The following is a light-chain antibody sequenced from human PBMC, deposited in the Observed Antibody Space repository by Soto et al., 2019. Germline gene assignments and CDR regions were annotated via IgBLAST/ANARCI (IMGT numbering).Light chain of an antibody. Sequence: EIVLTQSPDTLSLSPGEGVTLSCRASQSVVSDYVAWYQQKPGQAPRLLIYGASIGAYGLPARFSGSGSGTDFTLTISRLEPEDFAVYYCQQYGGAPYTFGPGT. CDR1: QSVVSDY. V-gene: IGKV3-20*01. CDR3: QQYGGAPYT. J-gene: IGKJ2*01. CDR2: GAS.